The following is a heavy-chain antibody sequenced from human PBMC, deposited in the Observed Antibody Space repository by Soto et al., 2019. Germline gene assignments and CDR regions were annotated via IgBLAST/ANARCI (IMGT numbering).Heavy chain of an antibody. J-gene: IGHJ6*02. CDR2: INSDGSST. CDR1: GSTFSNDW. CDR3: ARDRTYSLDV. V-gene: IGHV3-74*01. Sequence: EVQLVESGGGLLQPGGSLRLSCAVSGSTFSNDWMHWVRQAPGKGLVWVSHINSDGSSTNYAAFVKGRFTIARDNAKNTVYLQMNSLRAEDTAVYYCARDRTYSLDVWGQGTTATVSS.